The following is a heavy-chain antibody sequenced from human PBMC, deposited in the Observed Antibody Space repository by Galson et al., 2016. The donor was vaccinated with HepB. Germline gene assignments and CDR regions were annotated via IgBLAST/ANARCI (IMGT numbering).Heavy chain of an antibody. V-gene: IGHV3-15*01. CDR3: TTARPYYYDFSGEGREYFDY. D-gene: IGHD3-22*01. CDR2: IKRRTDGGTT. J-gene: IGHJ4*02. Sequence: SLRLSCAASGFSFTNAWMSWVRQAPGKGLEWVGRIKRRTDGGTTNYAAPVKGRFTISRDDSKNTSYLQMSSLITEDTAVYYCTTARPYYYDFSGEGREYFDYWGQGALVTVSS. CDR1: GFSFTNAW.